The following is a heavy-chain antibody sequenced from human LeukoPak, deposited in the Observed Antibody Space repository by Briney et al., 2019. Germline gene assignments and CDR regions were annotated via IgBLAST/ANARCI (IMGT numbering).Heavy chain of an antibody. J-gene: IGHJ6*03. V-gene: IGHV4-34*01. CDR1: GGSFSGYY. D-gene: IGHD6-6*01. Sequence: SETLSLTCAVYGGSFSGYYWSWIRQPPGKGLEWIGEINHSGSTNCNPSLKSRVTISVDTSKNQFSLKLSSVTAADTAVYYCARARSGSSSSGYYYYYMDVWGKGTTVTVSS. CDR2: INHSGST. CDR3: ARARSGSSSSGYYYYYMDV.